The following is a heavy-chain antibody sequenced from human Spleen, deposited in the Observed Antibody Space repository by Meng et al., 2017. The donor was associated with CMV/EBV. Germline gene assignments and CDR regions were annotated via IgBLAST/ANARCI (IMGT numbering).Heavy chain of an antibody. V-gene: IGHV4-61*01. D-gene: IGHD3-10*01. CDR1: GGSVSSGSYY. CDR3: ARGFAMVRGVIV. CDR2: IYYSGST. J-gene: IGHJ4*02. Sequence: SETLSLTCTVSGGSVSSGSYYWSWIRQPPGKGLEWIGYIYYSGSTNYNPSLKSRVTISVDTSKKQFSLKLRSVTAADTAVYYCARGFAMVRGVIVWGQGTLVTVSS.